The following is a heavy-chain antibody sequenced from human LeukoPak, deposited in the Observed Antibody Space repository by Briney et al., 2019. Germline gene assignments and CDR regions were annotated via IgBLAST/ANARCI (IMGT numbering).Heavy chain of an antibody. CDR3: VSFYGTY. Sequence: GGSLRLSCAASGNYWMHWVHQAPGKGLVWVSHVNSDGSWTTYADSVKGRFTISKDNAKNTVYLQMNNLRAEDTAVYYCVSFYGTYWGRGTLVTVSS. D-gene: IGHD2-2*01. CDR2: VNSDGSWT. V-gene: IGHV3-74*01. CDR1: GNYW. J-gene: IGHJ4*02.